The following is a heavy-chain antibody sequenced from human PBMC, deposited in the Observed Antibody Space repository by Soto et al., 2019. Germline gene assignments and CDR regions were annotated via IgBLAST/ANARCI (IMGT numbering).Heavy chain of an antibody. CDR2: INPSGGST. Sequence: SVKVSCKAPGDTFTSSYMPWVRQAPGQGLEWMGIINPSGGSTSYAQKVQGWVTMTRDTSISTAYMELSMLIYDDTAAYYSARGGVVRGVIITIDAFDIWGQGIMVTVSS. V-gene: IGHV1-46*01. D-gene: IGHD3-10*01. CDR3: ARGGVVRGVIITIDAFDI. CDR1: GDTFTSSY. J-gene: IGHJ3*02.